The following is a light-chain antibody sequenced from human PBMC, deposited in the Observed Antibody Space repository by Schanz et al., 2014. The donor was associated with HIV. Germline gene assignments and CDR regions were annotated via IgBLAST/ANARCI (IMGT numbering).Light chain of an antibody. CDR2: DVS. Sequence: QSALTQPRSVSGSPGQSVTIPCTGTSSDVGAYSYVSWYQQHPGKAPKLILSDVSKRPSGVPDRFSGSKSGNTASLTISGLQAEDEADYYCSSYAGSNTWVFGGGTKLTVL. V-gene: IGLV2-11*01. CDR3: SSYAGSNTWV. CDR1: SSDVGAYSY. J-gene: IGLJ3*02.